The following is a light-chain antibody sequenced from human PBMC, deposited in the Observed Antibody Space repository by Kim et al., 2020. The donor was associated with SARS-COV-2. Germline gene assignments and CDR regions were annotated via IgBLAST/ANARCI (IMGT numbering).Light chain of an antibody. V-gene: IGLV6-57*01. CDR3: QSYDDNIWV. Sequence: NFMLTQSHSVSESPGKTVIISCTRSSGSIVSDFVQWFQQRPGSSPTTVIYEDHKRPSRVPDRFSGSVDSSSNSASLTISGLKTEDEADYYCQSYDDNIWVFGGGTQLTVL. CDR2: EDH. CDR1: SGSIVSDF. J-gene: IGLJ3*02.